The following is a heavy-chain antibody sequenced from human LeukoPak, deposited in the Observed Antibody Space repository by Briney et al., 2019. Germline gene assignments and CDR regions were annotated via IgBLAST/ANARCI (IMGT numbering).Heavy chain of an antibody. Sequence: GGSLRLSCVASGFAFDDSVMHWVRQAPGRGLEWVSGIYWNSGNIGYADSVKGRFTISRDNAKNSLYLQMNSLRAEDTALYYCAKSSGSSTRAYDYWGQGTLVTVSS. D-gene: IGHD2-2*01. V-gene: IGHV3-9*01. CDR3: AKSSGSSTRAYDY. CDR1: GFAFDDSV. CDR2: IYWNSGNI. J-gene: IGHJ4*02.